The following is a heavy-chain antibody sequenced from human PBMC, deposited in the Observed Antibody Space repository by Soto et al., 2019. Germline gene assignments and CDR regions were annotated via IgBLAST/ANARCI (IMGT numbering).Heavy chain of an antibody. J-gene: IGHJ4*02. D-gene: IGHD3-22*01. CDR2: INAANGNT. CDR3: ASVSFETSGYADF. Sequence: QVHLVQSGAEVKKPEASVKVSCKASGYIFSTYTMHWVRQAPGQRLEWMGWINAANGNTKYSQNFQGRVTNSRDTPASTAYLELSSLRSQDTAVYYCASVSFETSGYADFWGQGTQVTVSS. CDR1: GYIFSTYT. V-gene: IGHV1-3*01.